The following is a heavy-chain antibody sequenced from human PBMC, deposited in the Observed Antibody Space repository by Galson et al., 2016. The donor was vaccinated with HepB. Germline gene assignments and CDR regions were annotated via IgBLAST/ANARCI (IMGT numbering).Heavy chain of an antibody. V-gene: IGHV3-74*01. CDR1: GITFSSKW. CDR2: VNGDGSTT. CDR3: ARGVGGYLGYGMDV. Sequence: SLRLSCAASGITFSSKWMHWVRQAPGKGLVWVSRVNGDGSTTNYVDSVKGRFTISRDNAKNMLYLQMNGLRAEDTAVYYCARGVGGYLGYGMDVWGHGTTVTVSS. D-gene: IGHD3-22*01. J-gene: IGHJ6*02.